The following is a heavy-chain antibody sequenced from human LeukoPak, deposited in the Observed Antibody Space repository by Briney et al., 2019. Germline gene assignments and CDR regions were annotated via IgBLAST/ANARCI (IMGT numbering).Heavy chain of an antibody. Sequence: GGSLRLSCAASGFTFSSYAMSWVRQAPGKGLEWASAISGSGGSTYYADSVKGRFTISRDNSKNTLYLQMNSLRAEDTAVYYCAKFAYERCYYGMDVWGQGTTVTVSS. D-gene: IGHD3-22*01. J-gene: IGHJ6*02. CDR1: GFTFSSYA. V-gene: IGHV3-23*01. CDR2: ISGSGGST. CDR3: AKFAYERCYYGMDV.